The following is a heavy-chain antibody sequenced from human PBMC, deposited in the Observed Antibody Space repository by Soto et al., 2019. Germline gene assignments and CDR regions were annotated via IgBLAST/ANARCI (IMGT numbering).Heavy chain of an antibody. D-gene: IGHD3-3*01. CDR2: ISGSGGST. CDR3: AKDGTYYDFWSGYPYFDY. V-gene: IGHV3-23*01. Sequence: GGSLRLSCAASGFTFSSYAMSWVRQAPGKGLEWVSAISGSGGSTYYADSVKGRFTISRDNSKNTLYLQMNSLRAEDTAVYYCAKDGTYYDFWSGYPYFDYWGQGTLVTVSS. CDR1: GFTFSSYA. J-gene: IGHJ4*02.